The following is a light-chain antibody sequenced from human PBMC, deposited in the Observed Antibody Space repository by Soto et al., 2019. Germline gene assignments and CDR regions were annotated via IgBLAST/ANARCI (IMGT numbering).Light chain of an antibody. CDR3: TSFTSSSTYV. V-gene: IGLV2-14*01. Sequence: QSVLTQPASVSGSPGQSITISCTGTSSDIGSYNYVSWYQQHPGKAPKLMIYDVSNRPSWVSNRFSGSKSGNTASLSISGLQSEDEADYYCTSFTSSSTYVFGAGTKLTVL. CDR2: DVS. CDR1: SSDIGSYNY. J-gene: IGLJ1*01.